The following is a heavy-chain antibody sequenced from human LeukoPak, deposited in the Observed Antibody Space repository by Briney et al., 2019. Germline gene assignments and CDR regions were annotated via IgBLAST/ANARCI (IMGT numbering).Heavy chain of an antibody. CDR2: IYYTGTT. Sequence: SQTLSLTCTVSGASISSGIYYWSWIRQHPGKGLEWIGYIYYTGTTYYNPSLKSRVTISVDTSKNQFSLKLSSVTAADTAVYYCARDIVVVVAATLYYYYGMDVWGKGTTVTVSS. CDR1: GASISSGIYY. J-gene: IGHJ6*04. CDR3: ARDIVVVVAATLYYYYGMDV. V-gene: IGHV4-31*03. D-gene: IGHD2-15*01.